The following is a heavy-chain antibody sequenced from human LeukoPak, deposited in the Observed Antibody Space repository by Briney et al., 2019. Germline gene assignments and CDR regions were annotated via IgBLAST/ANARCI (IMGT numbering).Heavy chain of an antibody. Sequence: SETLSLTCTVSGGSISSYYWSWIRQPAGKGLEWIGRIYTSGSTNYNPSLKSRVTMSVDTSKNQFSLKLTSVTAADTAVYYCARTMEGYCSGGSCYQYSYYMDVWGKGTTVTVSS. CDR1: GGSISSYY. J-gene: IGHJ6*03. CDR3: ARTMEGYCSGGSCYQYSYYMDV. V-gene: IGHV4-4*07. CDR2: IYTSGST. D-gene: IGHD2-15*01.